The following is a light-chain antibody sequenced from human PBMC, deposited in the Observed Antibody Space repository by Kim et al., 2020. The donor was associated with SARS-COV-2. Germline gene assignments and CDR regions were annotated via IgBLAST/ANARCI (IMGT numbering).Light chain of an antibody. CDR2: DVF. CDR1: QSLSDW. J-gene: IGKJ1*01. CDR3: QQYNTYSLWT. Sequence: DIHLTQSPSTLSASVGDRVTITCRASQSLSDWLAWYQQKPGKAPKLLIFDVFNLQNGVPSRFSGSGSETEFNLTISSLQPDDFATYYCQQYNTYSLWTFGQGTKV. V-gene: IGKV1-5*01.